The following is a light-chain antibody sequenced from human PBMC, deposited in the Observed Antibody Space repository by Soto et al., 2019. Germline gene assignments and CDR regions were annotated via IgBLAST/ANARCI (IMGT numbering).Light chain of an antibody. CDR1: QAISSY. J-gene: IGKJ1*01. V-gene: IGKV1-9*01. CDR3: QQLNSYPWT. Sequence: DIQLTQSPSFLSASVGDRVTITCRASQAISSYLAWFQQRPGKAPKVLIYAASTLQSGVPSRFSGSGSGTECTLTISSLQPEDFATYFCQQLNSYPWTFGQGTKVEIK. CDR2: AAS.